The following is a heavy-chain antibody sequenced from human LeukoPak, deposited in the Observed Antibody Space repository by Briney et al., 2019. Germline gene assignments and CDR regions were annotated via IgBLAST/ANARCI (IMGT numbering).Heavy chain of an antibody. J-gene: IGHJ4*02. CDR1: GGSISSGGYY. CDR3: ARDRRIAAAGVDY. D-gene: IGHD6-13*01. CDR2: IYHSGST. V-gene: IGHV4-30-2*01. Sequence: SQTLSLTCTVSGGSISSGGYYWSWIRQPPGKGLEWIGYIYHSGSTYYNPSLKSRVTISVDRSKNQFSLKLSSVTAADTAVYYCARDRRIAAAGVDYWGQGTLVTVSS.